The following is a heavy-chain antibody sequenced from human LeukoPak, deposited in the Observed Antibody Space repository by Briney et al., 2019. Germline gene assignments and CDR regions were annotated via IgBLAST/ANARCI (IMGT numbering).Heavy chain of an antibody. CDR3: AKTPGYSYGTNYFDY. Sequence: GGSLRLSCAASGFTFSSYAMSWVRQAPGKGLEWVSAISGSGGSTYYADSVKGRFTISRDNSKNTLYLQMNSLRAEDTAVYYCAKTPGYSYGTNYFDYWGQGTLVTVFS. D-gene: IGHD5-18*01. V-gene: IGHV3-23*01. CDR1: GFTFSSYA. CDR2: ISGSGGST. J-gene: IGHJ4*02.